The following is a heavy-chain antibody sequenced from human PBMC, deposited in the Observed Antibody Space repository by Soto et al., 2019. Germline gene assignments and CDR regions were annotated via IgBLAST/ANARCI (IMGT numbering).Heavy chain of an antibody. D-gene: IGHD2-2*02. CDR2: ISSSGDT. CDR1: GFTFSDYY. Sequence: QVQLVESGGGLVKPGGSLRLSCAASGFTFSDYYMSWIRQAPGKGLEWVSYISSSGDTDYADSVKARFTISRDNAKNSLSLQMNSLRAEDTAVYYCARYCTLTSVNCYSAYWGQGTLVTVSS. V-gene: IGHV3-11*01. J-gene: IGHJ4*02. CDR3: ARYCTLTSVNCYSAY.